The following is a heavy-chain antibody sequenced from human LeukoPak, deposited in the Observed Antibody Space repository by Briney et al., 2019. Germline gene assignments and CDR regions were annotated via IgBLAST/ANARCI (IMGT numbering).Heavy chain of an antibody. V-gene: IGHV1-69*04. Sequence: RASVKVSCKASGYTFTSYGISWVRQAPGQGLEWVARIIPLLGVTNHAQKLQGRVTVTADTSTNTAYMELSSLISNDTAVYYCARARSRITFGGIRHAFDIWGQGTLVTVSS. CDR2: IIPLLGVT. CDR1: GYTFTSYG. D-gene: IGHD3-16*01. CDR3: ARARSRITFGGIRHAFDI. J-gene: IGHJ3*02.